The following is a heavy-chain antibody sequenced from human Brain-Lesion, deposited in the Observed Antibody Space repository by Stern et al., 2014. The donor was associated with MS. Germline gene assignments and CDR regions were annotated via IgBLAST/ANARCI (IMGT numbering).Heavy chain of an antibody. D-gene: IGHD6-19*01. Sequence: EVQLVESGAEVKKPGESLKISCKGSGYRFDNYWIGWVRQKPGKGLKWMGIIYTADSDTRYSPSLQGQVTISADKSISTVYLQWSSLKASDTAMYYCARTYSSGWYGGHAFDIWGQGTMVTVSS. J-gene: IGHJ3*02. V-gene: IGHV5-51*01. CDR2: IYTADSDT. CDR3: ARTYSSGWYGGHAFDI. CDR1: GYRFDNYW.